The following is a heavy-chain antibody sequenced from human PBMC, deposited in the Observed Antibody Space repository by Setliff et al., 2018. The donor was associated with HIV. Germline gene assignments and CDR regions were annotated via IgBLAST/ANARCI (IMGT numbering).Heavy chain of an antibody. CDR2: IYYSGRT. V-gene: IGHV4-59*01. Sequence: SETLSLTCTVSGGSISTFYWSWIRQPPGKGLEWIGYIYYSGRTNYNPSLDSRVTMSVDTSKNQFSLKLSSVTAADTAVYYCARDVGEQLDVWGKGPRSPSPQ. CDR3: ARDVGEQLDV. J-gene: IGHJ6*01. CDR1: GGSISTFY.